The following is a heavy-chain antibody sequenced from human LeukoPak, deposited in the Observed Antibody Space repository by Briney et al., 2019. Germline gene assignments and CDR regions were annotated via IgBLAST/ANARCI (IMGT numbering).Heavy chain of an antibody. J-gene: IGHJ4*02. CDR2: MNPNSGST. V-gene: IGHV1-8*03. CDR3: ARGRSTGYPYYFEY. Sequence: ASVNVSCKASGYTFTSYDINWVRQATGQGLEWMGWMNPNSGSTGYAQKFQRRVTITRNTSIITAYMELSGLRSEDTAVYYCARGRSTGYPYYFEYWGQGTPVTVSS. D-gene: IGHD5-12*01. CDR1: GYTFTSYD.